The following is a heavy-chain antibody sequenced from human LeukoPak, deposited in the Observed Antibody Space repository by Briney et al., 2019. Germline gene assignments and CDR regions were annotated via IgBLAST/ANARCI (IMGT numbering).Heavy chain of an antibody. J-gene: IGHJ3*02. D-gene: IGHD3-22*01. CDR1: GGSISGYY. CDR2: IYYSGST. Sequence: SETLSLTCTVAGGSISGYYWSWVRQSPEKGLGWIGYIYYSGSTNYNPSLKSGVRISVDMPKNQFSLKLTSVTDADMGLYYCESHFIYYCDSSGYRRAVFDIWGQGTMVTVS. V-gene: IGHV4-59*08. CDR3: ESHFIYYCDSSGYRRAVFDI.